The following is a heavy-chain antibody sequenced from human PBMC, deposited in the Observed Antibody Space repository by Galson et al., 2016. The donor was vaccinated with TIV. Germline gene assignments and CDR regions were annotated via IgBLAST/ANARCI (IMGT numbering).Heavy chain of an antibody. Sequence: SLRLSCAASGFTFYNYAMNWFRQAPGKGLEWVGFIRSKVHDGTKEYAASVKGRFTVSRDDSKSIAYLHLNSLKTEDTALYYFSRDNSHYHEFDYWGQGTLVIVSS. CDR1: GFTFYNYA. D-gene: IGHD3-10*01. V-gene: IGHV3-49*03. J-gene: IGHJ4*02. CDR3: SRDNSHYHEFDY. CDR2: IRSKVHDGTK.